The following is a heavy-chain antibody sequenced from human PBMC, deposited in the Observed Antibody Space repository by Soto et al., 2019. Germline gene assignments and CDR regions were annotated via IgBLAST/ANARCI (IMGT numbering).Heavy chain of an antibody. CDR3: ARRNGGSSTFDY. Sequence: EVQLLESGGGLVQPGGSLRLSCAASGFSFRTHALSWVRQAPGKGLEWVSFISDSGATTYYVDSVKGRFTISRDNFKNMVYLQMDSLRVDDTAVYYCARRNGGSSTFDYWGQGSLVTVSS. D-gene: IGHD1-26*01. CDR2: ISDSGATT. V-gene: IGHV3-23*01. CDR1: GFSFRTHA. J-gene: IGHJ4*02.